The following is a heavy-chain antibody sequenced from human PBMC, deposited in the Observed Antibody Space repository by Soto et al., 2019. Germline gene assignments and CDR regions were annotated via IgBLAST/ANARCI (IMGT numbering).Heavy chain of an antibody. Sequence: ASVKVSCKASGYTFTGYYMHWVRQAPGQGLEWMGWINPNSGGTNYAQKFQGWVTMTRDTSISTAYMELSRLRSDGTAVYYCARAKGVDTATNYDYWGQGTLVTVSS. CDR1: GYTFTGYY. J-gene: IGHJ4*02. CDR3: ARAKGVDTATNYDY. CDR2: INPNSGGT. D-gene: IGHD5-18*01. V-gene: IGHV1-2*04.